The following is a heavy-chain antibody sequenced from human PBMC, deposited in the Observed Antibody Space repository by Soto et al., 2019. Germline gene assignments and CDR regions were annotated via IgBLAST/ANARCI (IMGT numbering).Heavy chain of an antibody. CDR3: ARGRIYCSGGSCHGPPDY. CDR2: INHSGST. Sequence: SETLSLTCAVYGGSFSGYYWSWIRQPPGKGLEWIGEINHSGSTNYNPSLKSRVPISVDTAKNQFSLKLSSGTAADTAVYYCARGRIYCSGGSCHGPPDYWGQGTLVTVSS. J-gene: IGHJ4*02. V-gene: IGHV4-34*01. D-gene: IGHD2-15*01. CDR1: GGSFSGYY.